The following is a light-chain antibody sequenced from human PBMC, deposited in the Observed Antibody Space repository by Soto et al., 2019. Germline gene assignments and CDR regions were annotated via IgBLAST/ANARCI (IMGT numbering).Light chain of an antibody. CDR1: QKSSSR. V-gene: IGKV1-6*01. CDR2: SAS. CDR3: LQDYSYPWT. Sequence: IQMTQSLSHVSAAVEHIVTIISRASQKSSSRFAWYQQKPAKAPQSLIYSASSLQSGVTSRFSSSRAGTNFTLTIISLQPEDFATDYCLQDYSYPWTFGQGTKVDIK. J-gene: IGKJ1*01.